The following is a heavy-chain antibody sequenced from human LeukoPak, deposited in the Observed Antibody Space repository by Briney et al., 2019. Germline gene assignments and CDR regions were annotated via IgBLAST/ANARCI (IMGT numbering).Heavy chain of an antibody. Sequence: GGSLRLSCAASGFTFDDYAMHWVRQAPGKGLEWVSGISWNSGSIGCADSVKGRFTISRDNAKTSLYLQMNSLRAEDTALYHCARGGPPGIAAADAFDIWGQGTMVTVSS. V-gene: IGHV3-9*01. CDR1: GFTFDDYA. D-gene: IGHD6-13*01. CDR2: ISWNSGSI. J-gene: IGHJ3*02. CDR3: ARGGPPGIAAADAFDI.